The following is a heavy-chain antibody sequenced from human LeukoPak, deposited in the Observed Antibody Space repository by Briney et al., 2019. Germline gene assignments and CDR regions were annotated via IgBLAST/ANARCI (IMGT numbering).Heavy chain of an antibody. V-gene: IGHV3-21*01. CDR3: ARDWEAAAGRDAFDI. CDR2: ISSSSSYI. Sequence: GGSLRLSYAASGFTFSSYSMNWVRQAPGKGLEWVLSISSSSSYIYYADSVKGRFTISRDNAKNSLYLQMNSLRAEDTAVYYCARDWEAAAGRDAFDIWGQGTMVTVSS. CDR1: GFTFSSYS. J-gene: IGHJ3*02. D-gene: IGHD6-13*01.